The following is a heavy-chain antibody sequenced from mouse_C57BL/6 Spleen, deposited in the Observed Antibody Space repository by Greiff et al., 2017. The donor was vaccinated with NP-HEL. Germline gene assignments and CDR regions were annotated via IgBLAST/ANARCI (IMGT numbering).Heavy chain of an antibody. CDR3: ARSGETAQAQAGFAY. CDR1: GYTFTSYW. J-gene: IGHJ3*01. V-gene: IGHV1-72*01. Sequence: QVQLQQPGAELVKPGASVKLSCKASGYTFTSYWMHWVKQRPGRGLEWIGRIDPNSGGTKYNEKFKSKATLTVDKPSSTAYMQLSSLTSEDSAVYYYARSGETAQAQAGFAYWGQGTLVTVSA. D-gene: IGHD3-2*02. CDR2: IDPNSGGT.